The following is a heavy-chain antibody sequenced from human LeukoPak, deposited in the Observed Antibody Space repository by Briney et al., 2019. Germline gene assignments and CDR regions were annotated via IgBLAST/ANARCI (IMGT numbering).Heavy chain of an antibody. Sequence: GGSLRLSCAASGFTFTYHYMDWVRQAPGKGLECVGRIRNKANSYTTEYAASVRGRFTISRDDSKDSLYLQMNSLKTEDTAVYYCAREEFSDFVPYFDYWGQGTLLTVSS. CDR3: AREEFSDFVPYFDY. V-gene: IGHV3-72*01. J-gene: IGHJ4*02. D-gene: IGHD2-21*02. CDR2: IRNKANSYTT. CDR1: GFTFTYHY.